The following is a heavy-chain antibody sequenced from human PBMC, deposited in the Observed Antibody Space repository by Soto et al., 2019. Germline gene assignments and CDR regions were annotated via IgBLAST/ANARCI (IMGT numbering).Heavy chain of an antibody. CDR3: ARTTVTSGYYGMDV. Sequence: PGESLKISCQGSGYSFTSYWISWVRQMPGKGLEWMGTIDPSDSYTNYSPSFQGHVTISADKSISTAYLQWSSLKASDTAMYYCARTTVTSGYYGMDVWGQGTTVTVSS. V-gene: IGHV5-10-1*01. D-gene: IGHD4-17*01. CDR2: IDPSDSYT. J-gene: IGHJ6*02. CDR1: GYSFTSYW.